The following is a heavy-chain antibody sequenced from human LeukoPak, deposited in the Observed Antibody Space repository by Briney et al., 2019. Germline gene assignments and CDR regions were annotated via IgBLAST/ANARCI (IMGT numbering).Heavy chain of an antibody. Sequence: PSQTLSLTCAVSGGSISSGRYSWSWIRQPPGKGLEWIGSIYHSGSTYYNPSLKSRVTISVDRSKNQFSLKLSSVTAADTAVYYCARLSGSYSAFGSFDYWGQGTLVTVSS. J-gene: IGHJ4*02. CDR1: GGSISSGRYS. CDR3: ARLSGSYSAFGSFDY. D-gene: IGHD3-10*01. V-gene: IGHV4-30-2*01. CDR2: IYHSGST.